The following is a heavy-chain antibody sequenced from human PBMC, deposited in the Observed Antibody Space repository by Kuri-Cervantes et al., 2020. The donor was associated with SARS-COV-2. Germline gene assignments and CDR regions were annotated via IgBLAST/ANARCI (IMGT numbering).Heavy chain of an antibody. V-gene: IGHV4-39*01. D-gene: IGHD2-2*02. J-gene: IGHJ6*02. CDR2: IYYSGST. Sequence: SETLSLTCTVSGGSISSSSYYWGWIRQPPGKGLEWIGSIYYSGSTYYNPSLKSRVTISVDTSKNQFSLKLSSVTAADTAVYYCARQGCSSTSCYSMDVWGQGTTVTVSS. CDR1: GGSISSSSYY. CDR3: ARQGCSSTSCYSMDV.